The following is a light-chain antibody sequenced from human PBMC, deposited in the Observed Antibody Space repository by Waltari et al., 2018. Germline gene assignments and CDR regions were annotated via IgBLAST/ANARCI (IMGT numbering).Light chain of an antibody. CDR1: RSDVGSYNL. CDR3: CSYAGSSTFV. V-gene: IGLV2-23*02. Sequence: QSALTQPASVSGSPGQSITISCTGTRSDVGSYNLVSWYQQHPGKAPKLMIYDVSKRPSVVSNRFSVSNSGNTASLAISGLQAEDEADYYCCSYAGSSTFVFGGGTKLTVL. CDR2: DVS. J-gene: IGLJ2*01.